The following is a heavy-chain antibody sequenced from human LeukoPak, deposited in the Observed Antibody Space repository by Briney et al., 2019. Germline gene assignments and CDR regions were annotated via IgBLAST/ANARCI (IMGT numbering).Heavy chain of an antibody. CDR1: GFTFSSYA. CDR3: ARDYAPGYYYYYYYMDV. V-gene: IGHV3-64*01. Sequence: PGGSLRLSCAASGFTFSSYAMHWVRQAPGKGLEYVSAISSNGGSTYYANSVKGRFTISRDNSKNTLYLQMGSLRAEDMAVYYCARDYAPGYYYYYYYMDVWGKGTTVTVS. CDR2: ISSNGGST. D-gene: IGHD3-16*01. J-gene: IGHJ6*03.